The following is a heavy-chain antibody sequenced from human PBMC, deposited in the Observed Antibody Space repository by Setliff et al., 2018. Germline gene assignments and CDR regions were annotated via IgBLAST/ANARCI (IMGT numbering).Heavy chain of an antibody. CDR2: ISSSGSGSTI. V-gene: IGHV3-48*03. CDR3: ARDASGSYGTEYFQH. J-gene: IGHJ1*01. D-gene: IGHD1-26*01. CDR1: GFTFSTYE. Sequence: GGSLRLSCAASGFTFSTYEMNWVRQAPGKGLEWVSYISSSGSGSTIYYADSVKGRFTISKDNAKNSLYLQMNNLRAEDTALYFCARDASGSYGTEYFQHWGQGTLVTVPQ.